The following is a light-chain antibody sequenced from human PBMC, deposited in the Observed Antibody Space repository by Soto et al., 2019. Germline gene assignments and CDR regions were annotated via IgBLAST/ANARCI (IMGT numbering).Light chain of an antibody. Sequence: DIKMTQSPSSLSASVGDRVTITCRASQYISNYLNWYQQKSGTAPKLLIHTASTLQSGVPSRFSGCGSGPDFTLTISSVQPDDFAIYFCQQSYSTPPTFGQGTTLEIK. V-gene: IGKV1-39*01. CDR2: TAS. CDR1: QYISNY. CDR3: QQSYSTPPT. J-gene: IGKJ2*01.